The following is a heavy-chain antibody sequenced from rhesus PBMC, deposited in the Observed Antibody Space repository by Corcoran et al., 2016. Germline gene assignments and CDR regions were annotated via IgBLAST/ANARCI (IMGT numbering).Heavy chain of an antibody. Sequence: QVQLQESGPGVVKPSETLSLTCAVSGGSISASYRWSWIRQPPGKGLEWIGYIYGSSTSPNHHPSRKSRVTISKYTSKYQSSLKLSSVTAADTAVYYCARHPYWGGFDYWGQGVLVTVSS. J-gene: IGHJ4*01. CDR2: IYGSSTSP. V-gene: IGHV4S10*01. D-gene: IGHD3-34*01. CDR3: ARHPYWGGFDY. CDR1: GGSISASYR.